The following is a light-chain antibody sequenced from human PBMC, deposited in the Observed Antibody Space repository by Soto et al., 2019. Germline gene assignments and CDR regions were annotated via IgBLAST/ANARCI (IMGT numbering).Light chain of an antibody. V-gene: IGLV2-8*01. J-gene: IGLJ1*01. CDR1: SSDVGGYNY. Sequence: QSVLTQPPSASGSPGQSVTISCTGTSSDVGGYNYVSWYQQHPGKAPKLMIYEASKRPSGVPDRFSGSKSGNTASLTVSGLQAEDEADYYCSSYAGSNNFCVFGTGTKLTVL. CDR2: EAS. CDR3: SSYAGSNNFCV.